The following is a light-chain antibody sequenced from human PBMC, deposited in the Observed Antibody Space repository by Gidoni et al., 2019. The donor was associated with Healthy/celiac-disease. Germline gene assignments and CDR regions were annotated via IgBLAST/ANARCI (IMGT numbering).Light chain of an antibody. CDR1: QSISSY. CDR2: AAS. CDR3: QQSYSTPGT. Sequence: DIQMTQSPSSLSASVGDRVTITCRASQSISSYLNWYQQKPGKAPKLLIYAASSLQSGVPSRFSGSGSGIDFTLTISSLQPEDFATYYCQQSYSTPGTFXXXTKVEIK. J-gene: IGKJ1*01. V-gene: IGKV1-39*01.